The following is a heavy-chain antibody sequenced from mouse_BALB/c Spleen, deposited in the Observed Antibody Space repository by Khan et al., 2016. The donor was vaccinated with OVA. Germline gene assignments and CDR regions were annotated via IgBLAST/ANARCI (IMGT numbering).Heavy chain of an antibody. CDR2: INTETGEP. CDR1: GYTFTDYS. Sequence: QIQLVQSGPELKKPGETVKISCKASGYTFTDYSMHWVKQAPGKGLKWMGWINTETGEPTYADDFKGRFAFSLETSASTAYLQINNLKSEDTARYFCAGRKHWYFDVWGAGTTVTVSS. CDR3: AGRKHWYFDV. V-gene: IGHV9-2-1*01. J-gene: IGHJ1*01.